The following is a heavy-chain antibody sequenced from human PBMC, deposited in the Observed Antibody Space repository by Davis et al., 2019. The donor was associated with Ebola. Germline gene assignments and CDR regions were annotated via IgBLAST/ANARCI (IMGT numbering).Heavy chain of an antibody. CDR3: AKDRALTAEYFQH. CDR1: GFTFSSYA. V-gene: IGHV3-64*01. Sequence: GESLKISCAASGFTFSSYAMHWVRQAPGKGLEYVSAISSNGGSTYYANSVKGRFTISRDNSKNMLYLQMGSLRAEDTALYYCAKDRALTAEYFQHWGQGTLVTVSS. J-gene: IGHJ1*01. CDR2: ISSNGGST.